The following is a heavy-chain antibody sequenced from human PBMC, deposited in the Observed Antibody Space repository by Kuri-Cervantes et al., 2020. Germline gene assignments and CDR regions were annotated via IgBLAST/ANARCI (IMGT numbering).Heavy chain of an antibody. CDR3: ARDPALYDYIWGSYRNDALDI. V-gene: IGHV4-34*01. Sequence: GSLRLSCAVYGGSFSGYYWTWIRQPPGKGLEWIGEINHTGSTNYDPSLKSRVTISVDTSKNQFSLKLSSVTAADTAVYYCARDPALYDYIWGSYRNDALDIWGQGTMVTVSS. J-gene: IGHJ3*02. CDR1: GGSFSGYY. CDR2: INHTGST. D-gene: IGHD3-16*02.